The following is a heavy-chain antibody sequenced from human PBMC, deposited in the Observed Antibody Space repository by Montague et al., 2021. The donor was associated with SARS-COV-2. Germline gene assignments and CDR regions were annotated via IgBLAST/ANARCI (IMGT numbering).Heavy chain of an antibody. CDR3: ARGRQSLYSNYFGGVSPYYFDY. Sequence: SLSLSCAASGFTFSSYGMHWVRQAPGKGLEWVAVIWYDGSNKYYADSVKGRFTISRDNSKNTLYLQMNSLRAEDTAVYYCARGRQSLYSNYFGGVSPYYFDYWGQGTLVTVSS. V-gene: IGHV3-33*01. CDR1: GFTFSSYG. J-gene: IGHJ4*02. D-gene: IGHD4-11*01. CDR2: IWYDGSNK.